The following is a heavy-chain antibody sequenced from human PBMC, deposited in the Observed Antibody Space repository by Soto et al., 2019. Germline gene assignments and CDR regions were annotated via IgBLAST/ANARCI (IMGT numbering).Heavy chain of an antibody. J-gene: IGHJ4*02. V-gene: IGHV1-69*02. D-gene: IGHD3-10*01. CDR2: IIPMLSMS. CDR1: GGTFNSYT. Sequence: QVQLVQSGAEVKKSGSSVRVSCKASGGTFNSYTLSWVRQAPGQRLEWMGRIIPMLSMSTYAQKFQGRVSIIADKPTNTFYLDLSSLRSDDTAIFYCATLYGSGTRPFDYWGQGTLVTVSS. CDR3: ATLYGSGTRPFDY.